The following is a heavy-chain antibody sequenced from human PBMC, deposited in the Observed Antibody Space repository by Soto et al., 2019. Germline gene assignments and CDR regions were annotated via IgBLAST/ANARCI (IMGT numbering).Heavy chain of an antibody. V-gene: IGHV4-4*02. CDR3: ARVRYDRSGFDH. CDR1: GDSISRSHW. D-gene: IGHD3-22*01. Sequence: QVQLQESGPGLVRPSGALSVTCAVSGDSISRSHWWSWVLQSPGKGLEWIGEISHSGITNYNPSLKSRVTISGDKSKNQLSLKLTSVTAADTAVYYCARVRYDRSGFDHWGQGTLVSVSS. J-gene: IGHJ4*02. CDR2: ISHSGIT.